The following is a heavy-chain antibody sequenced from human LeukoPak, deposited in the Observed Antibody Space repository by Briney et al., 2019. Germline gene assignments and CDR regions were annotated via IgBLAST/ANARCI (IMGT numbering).Heavy chain of an antibody. V-gene: IGHV3-21*01. CDR3: ARGRSGSLYNWFDP. J-gene: IGHJ5*02. Sequence: PGGSLRLSCAASGFTFSSYSMNWVRQSPGKGLEWVSSISSSSSHIYYADSVKGRFTISRDNAKNSLYLQMNSLRAEDTAVYYCARGRSGSLYNWFDPWGQGTLVTVSS. CDR1: GFTFSSYS. CDR2: ISSSSSHI. D-gene: IGHD3-10*01.